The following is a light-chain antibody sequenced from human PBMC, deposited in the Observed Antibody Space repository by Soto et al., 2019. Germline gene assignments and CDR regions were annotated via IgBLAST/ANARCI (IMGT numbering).Light chain of an antibody. V-gene: IGKV1-33*01. CDR3: QQYDNLPIT. CDR1: QTVSSW. CDR2: DTS. J-gene: IGKJ5*01. Sequence: IQTTQSPSTLSGSVGDRVTVTCRASQTVSSWLAWDQQKPGKAPKLLIYDTSVLETGVPSRFSGSGSGTDFTFTISSLQPEDIATYYCQQYDNLPITFGQGTRLEFK.